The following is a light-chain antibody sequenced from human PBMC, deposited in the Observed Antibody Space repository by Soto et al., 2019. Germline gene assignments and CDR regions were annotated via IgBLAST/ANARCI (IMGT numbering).Light chain of an antibody. CDR1: HSISKY. CDR2: AAS. J-gene: IGKJ2*01. Sequence: DIQMTQSPSSLSASVGDSVTITCRASHSISKYLNWYQHKPGKAPKLLIYAASSVQSGVPSRFSGRGSGTDFTLSIRGLQPEDFATYYCQQTYNSPYTFGPGTKLEIK. V-gene: IGKV1-39*01. CDR3: QQTYNSPYT.